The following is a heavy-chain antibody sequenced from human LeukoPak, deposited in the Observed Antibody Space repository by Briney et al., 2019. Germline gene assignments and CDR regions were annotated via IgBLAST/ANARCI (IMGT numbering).Heavy chain of an antibody. CDR1: GFTFGDYA. CDR3: SRGRYTGSYFAFDP. J-gene: IGHJ5*02. D-gene: IGHD1-26*01. V-gene: IGHV3-49*03. Sequence: QAGGSLRLSCTASGFTFGDYAMSWFRQAPGKGLEWVGFIRSKAYRGTTEYAASVKGRFTISRDDSKSIAYLQMNSLNTEDTAVYYCSRGRYTGSYFAFDPWGQGTPVTVSS. CDR2: IRSKAYRGTT.